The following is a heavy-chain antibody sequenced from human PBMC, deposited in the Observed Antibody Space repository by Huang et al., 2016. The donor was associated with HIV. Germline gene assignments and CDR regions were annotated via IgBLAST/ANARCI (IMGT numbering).Heavy chain of an antibody. CDR1: GGTITDSNYY. CDR2: IYYSGDT. V-gene: IGHV4-39*02. D-gene: IGHD3-10*01. CDR3: ARDFGSWSGYFDS. J-gene: IGHJ4*02. Sequence: QLQLQESGPGLVRPSETLSLICTVSGGTITDSNYYWGWIRQPPGKGLGWIGSIYYSGDTDYNPSVKSRGTKSVDKSTNRVSLDIRYVAVADTASYYCARDFGSWSGYFDSWGQETLVPVSS.